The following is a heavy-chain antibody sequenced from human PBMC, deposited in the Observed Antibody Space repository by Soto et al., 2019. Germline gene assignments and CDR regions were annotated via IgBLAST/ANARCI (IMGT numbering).Heavy chain of an antibody. CDR2: IKQDGSET. D-gene: IGHD2-21*01. CDR1: GFTFSRYW. V-gene: IGHV3-7*01. J-gene: IGHJ1*01. CDR3: ARRSYSGAGDC. Sequence: EMQLVQSGGGLVQPGGSLRLSCAASGFTFSRYWMSWVRQATGKGLEWVANIKQDGSETNYVDSMKGRFTIYRDNTKNSLYLQMNSLRVEDTAVYYCARRSYSGAGDCWGKGTLVTVSS.